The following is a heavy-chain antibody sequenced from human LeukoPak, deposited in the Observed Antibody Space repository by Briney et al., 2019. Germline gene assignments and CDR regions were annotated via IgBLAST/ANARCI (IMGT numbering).Heavy chain of an antibody. J-gene: IGHJ5*02. CDR2: IKQDGSER. D-gene: IGHD5-12*01. V-gene: IGHV3-7*01. CDR1: GFTFSSYW. Sequence: GGSLRLSCAASGFTFSSYWMSWVRQAPGKGLEWVANIKQDGSERYYVDSVKGRFTISRDNAKNSLYLQMNSLRAEDTAVYYCARGDSGYDWGNWFDPWGQGTLVTVSS. CDR3: ARGDSGYDWGNWFDP.